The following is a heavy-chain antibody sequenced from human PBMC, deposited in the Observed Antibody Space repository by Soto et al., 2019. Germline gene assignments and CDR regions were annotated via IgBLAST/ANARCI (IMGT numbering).Heavy chain of an antibody. J-gene: IGHJ4*02. D-gene: IGHD5-12*01. CDR3: VREAYIGYGHAIDH. Sequence: SETLSLTCAVSGDSIIGIYHWAWIRQPPGRSLEWIASIFHTGTTYYTPSLKSRVTISVDTSKNQFFLRLTSVTAADTAVYYCVREAYIGYGHAIDHWGPGTLVTVSS. CDR2: IFHTGTT. CDR1: GDSIIGIYH. V-gene: IGHV4-38-2*02.